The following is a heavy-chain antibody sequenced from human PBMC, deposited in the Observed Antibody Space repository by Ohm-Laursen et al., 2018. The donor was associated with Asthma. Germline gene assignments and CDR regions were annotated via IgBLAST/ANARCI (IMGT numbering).Heavy chain of an antibody. J-gene: IGHJ2*01. Sequence: GTLSLTWTVSGGSISSYYWSWIRQPPGKGLEWIGYIYYSGSTNYNPPLKSRVTISVDTSKNQFSLKLSSVTAADTAVYYCARVPDIVVVPAAIPYWYFDLWGRGTLVTVSS. D-gene: IGHD2-2*02. CDR2: IYYSGST. CDR3: ARVPDIVVVPAAIPYWYFDL. V-gene: IGHV4-59*01. CDR1: GGSISSYY.